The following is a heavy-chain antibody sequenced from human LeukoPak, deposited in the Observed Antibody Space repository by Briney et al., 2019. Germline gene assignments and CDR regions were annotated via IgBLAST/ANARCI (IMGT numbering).Heavy chain of an antibody. CDR2: IYYSGST. Sequence: SETLSLTCAVSGGSISSYCWSWIRQPPGKGLEWIGYIYYSGSTNYNPSLKSRVTISADTSTNQLPLMLSSVPAAENAVDYCWSGGGRSWYTAYDYWGQGTLVTVSS. CDR1: GGSISSYC. J-gene: IGHJ4*02. CDR3: WSGGGRSWYTAYDY. D-gene: IGHD6-13*01. V-gene: IGHV4-59*01.